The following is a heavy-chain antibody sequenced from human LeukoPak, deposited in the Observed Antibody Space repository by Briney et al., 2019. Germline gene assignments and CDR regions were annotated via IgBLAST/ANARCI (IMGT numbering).Heavy chain of an antibody. V-gene: IGHV4-39*07. D-gene: IGHD6-13*01. J-gene: IGHJ5*02. CDR1: GGSISSSSYY. CDR2: IYYSGST. CDR3: ARALSSSWYKNWFDP. Sequence: SETLSLTCTVSGGSISSSSYYWGWIRQPPGKGLEWIGSIYYSGSTYYNPSLKSRVTISVDTSKNQFSLKLSSVTAADTAVYYCARALSSSWYKNWFDPWGQGTLVTVSS.